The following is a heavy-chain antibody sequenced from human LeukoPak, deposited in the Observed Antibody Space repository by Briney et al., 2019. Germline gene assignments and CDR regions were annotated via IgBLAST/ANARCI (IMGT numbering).Heavy chain of an antibody. Sequence: GGSLRLSCAASGFTFRNYAMSWVRQAPGKGLEWVSPISGDAVTTRYADSVKGRFTISRDNAKNSLYLQMNSLRAEDTAVYYCARGDSSGWYVEWFDPWGQGTLVTVSS. CDR3: ARGDSSGWYVEWFDP. CDR2: ISGDAVTT. CDR1: GFTFRNYA. V-gene: IGHV3-23*01. D-gene: IGHD6-19*01. J-gene: IGHJ5*02.